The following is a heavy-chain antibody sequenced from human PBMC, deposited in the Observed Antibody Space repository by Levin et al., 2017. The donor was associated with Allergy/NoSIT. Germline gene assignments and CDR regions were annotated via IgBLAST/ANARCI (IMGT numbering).Heavy chain of an antibody. CDR1: GDSINNNKW. D-gene: IGHD2-2*01. Sequence: PSETLSLTCVVSGDSINNNKWWTWVRQPPGKGLEWIGHIYHTGTTNYNPSLNSRVTISIDKPKNQFSLNLSSVTAADTAVYYCARDGAISLDYWGLGTLVTVSS. J-gene: IGHJ4*02. CDR2: IYHTGTT. CDR3: ARDGAISLDY. V-gene: IGHV4/OR15-8*01.